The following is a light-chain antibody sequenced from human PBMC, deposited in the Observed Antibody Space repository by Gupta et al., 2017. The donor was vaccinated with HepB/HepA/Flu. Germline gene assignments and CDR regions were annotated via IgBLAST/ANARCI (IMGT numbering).Light chain of an antibody. J-gene: IGKJ1*01. CDR3: QQSKSFPWT. CDR1: HDISGS. CDR2: GTS. V-gene: IGKV1-12*01. Sequence: DIQMTQSPSSVSASIGDRVTIACRARHDISGSLAWYKQIPGEVPKLLIYGTSRLQNGVPSRFSGRGSGTEFTLTISGLQPEDFATYYWQQSKSFPWTFGQGTKVDI.